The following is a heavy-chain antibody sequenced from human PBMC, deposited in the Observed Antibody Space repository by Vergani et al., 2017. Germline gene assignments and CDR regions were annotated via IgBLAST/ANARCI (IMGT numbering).Heavy chain of an antibody. D-gene: IGHD3-10*01. CDR1: GGSISSGDYY. CDR2: IYYSGST. Sequence: QVQLQESGPGLVKPSQTLSLTCTVSGGSISSGDYYWSWIRQPPGNGLEWIGYIYYSGSTYYNPSLKSRVTISVDTSKNQFSLKLSSVTAADTAMYYCARGDGITMVRGGIDPWGQGTLVTVSS. J-gene: IGHJ5*02. CDR3: ARGDGITMVRGGIDP. V-gene: IGHV4-30-4*01.